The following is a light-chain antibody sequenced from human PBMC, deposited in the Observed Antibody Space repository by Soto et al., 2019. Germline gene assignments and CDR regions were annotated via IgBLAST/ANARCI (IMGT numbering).Light chain of an antibody. Sequence: EVVFKQSPVTLSLSPGERATPSCRASQRFRGLLAWYQQKPGQAPRLLIYDASTRATDIPARFSGGGSGTEFTLTISSLQAEDFAVYYCQQYHNWPPTTFGQGRRL. J-gene: IGKJ5*01. CDR3: QQYHNWPPTT. CDR2: DAS. V-gene: IGKV3-15*01. CDR1: QRFRGL.